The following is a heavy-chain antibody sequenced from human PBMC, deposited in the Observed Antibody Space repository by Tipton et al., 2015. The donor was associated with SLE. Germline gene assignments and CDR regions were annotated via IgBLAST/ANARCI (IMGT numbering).Heavy chain of an antibody. CDR1: GGSMSNYY. D-gene: IGHD2-15*01. J-gene: IGHJ4*02. Sequence: TLSLTCTVSGGSMSNYYWNWIRQAPGKGLEWIGYVSYIETTNYNPSFKSRLTISIDTSKNQFFLKLSSVTTADTALYYCARSSGGLVVVGDSWGQGTLATVSS. V-gene: IGHV4-59*01. CDR3: ARSSGGLVVVGDS. CDR2: VSYIETT.